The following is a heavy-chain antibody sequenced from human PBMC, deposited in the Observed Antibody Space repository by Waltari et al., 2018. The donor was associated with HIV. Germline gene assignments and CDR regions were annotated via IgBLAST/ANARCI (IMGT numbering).Heavy chain of an antibody. CDR3: ARRRDYDNSGHYYYFDY. V-gene: IGHV4-31*03. D-gene: IGHD3-22*01. Sequence: QVQLQESGPGLVKPSQTLSLTGPVSGASISRGGYYWSWMRQHPRKGLEWIGYIYYSGSTYYNPSLKSRVTISVDTSKNQFSLKMTSVTAADTAVYYCARRRDYDNSGHYYYFDYWGQGALVTVSS. CDR2: IYYSGST. CDR1: GASISRGGYY. J-gene: IGHJ4*02.